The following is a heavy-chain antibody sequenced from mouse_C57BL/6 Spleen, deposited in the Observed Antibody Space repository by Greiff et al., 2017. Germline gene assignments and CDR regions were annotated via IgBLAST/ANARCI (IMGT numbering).Heavy chain of an antibody. Sequence: VKLMESGPGLVAPSQSLSITCTVSGFSLTSYAISWVRQPPGKGLEWLGVIWTGGGTNYNSALKSRLSISKDNSKSQVFLKMNSLQTDDTARYYCARAGPLYYDYGFDYWGQGTTLTVSS. J-gene: IGHJ2*01. CDR3: ARAGPLYYDYGFDY. V-gene: IGHV2-9-1*01. CDR2: IWTGGGT. CDR1: GFSLTSYA. D-gene: IGHD2-4*01.